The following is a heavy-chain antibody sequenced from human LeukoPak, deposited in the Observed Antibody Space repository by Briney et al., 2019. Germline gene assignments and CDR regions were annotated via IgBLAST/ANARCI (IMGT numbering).Heavy chain of an antibody. CDR2: TRYDGSDK. CDR3: ARVPGSYYADFDY. CDR1: GFIFRTYG. J-gene: IGHJ4*02. Sequence: GGSLRLSCATSGFIFRTYGMHWVRRAPGKGLEWVAFTRYDGSDKYHADSVKGRFTISRDNSKNTLYLQMNSLRAEDTAVYYCARVPGSYYADFDYWGQGTLVTVSS. V-gene: IGHV3-30*02. D-gene: IGHD3-10*01.